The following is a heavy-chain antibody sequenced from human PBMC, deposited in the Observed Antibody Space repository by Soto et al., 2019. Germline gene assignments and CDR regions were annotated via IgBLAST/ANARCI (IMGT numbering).Heavy chain of an antibody. D-gene: IGHD4-17*01. CDR2: IYHSGST. Sequence: QVQLQESGPGLVKPSGTLSLTCAVSGGSISSSNWWSWVRQPPGKGLEWIGEIYHSGSTNYNPSLKSRVTXSXDXXQNQFSLKLSSVTAADTAVYYCARVWTTVTNGIDPWGQGTLVTVSS. J-gene: IGHJ5*02. CDR3: ARVWTTVTNGIDP. CDR1: GGSISSSNW. V-gene: IGHV4-4*02.